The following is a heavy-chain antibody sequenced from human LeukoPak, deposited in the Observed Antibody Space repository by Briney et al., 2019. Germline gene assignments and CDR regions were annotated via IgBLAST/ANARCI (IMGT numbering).Heavy chain of an antibody. CDR1: GFTFSSYG. J-gene: IGHJ4*02. CDR2: IKKKSEGATT. D-gene: IGHD3-3*02. CDR3: TNHFAS. V-gene: IGHV3-15*01. Sequence: KPGGSLRLSCAASGFTFSSYGMHWVRQAPGKGLEWVGRIKKKSEGATTDYAAPVKGRFTISRDDSQTTVSLQMNGLKTEDTAVYYCTNHFASWGQGTLITVSS.